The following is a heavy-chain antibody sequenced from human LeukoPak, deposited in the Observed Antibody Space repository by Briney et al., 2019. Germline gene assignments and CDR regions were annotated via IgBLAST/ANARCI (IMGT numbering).Heavy chain of an antibody. Sequence: PSETLSLTCTVSGGSVSSGVYFWSWIRQPPGKGLEWIGYVYYSGSTNYNPSLKSRVTISIDTSKNQFSLKLSSVTAADTAVYYCARGYSSSWNYFDYWGQGTLVTVSS. D-gene: IGHD6-13*01. J-gene: IGHJ4*02. CDR2: VYYSGST. V-gene: IGHV4-61*08. CDR1: GGSVSSGVYF. CDR3: ARGYSSSWNYFDY.